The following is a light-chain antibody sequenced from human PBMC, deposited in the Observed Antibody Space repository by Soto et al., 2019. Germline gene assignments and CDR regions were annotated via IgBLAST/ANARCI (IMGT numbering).Light chain of an antibody. CDR2: DAS. Sequence: DIQMTQSPSTLSASVGDRVTITCRASQSVSNWLAWYQQKRGKAPELLIYDASSLKSGVPSRFSGSGSGTEFTLTISCLQPDDFATYCCQQYNTYSAFGQGTKVEIK. CDR3: QQYNTYSA. CDR1: QSVSNW. V-gene: IGKV1-5*01. J-gene: IGKJ1*01.